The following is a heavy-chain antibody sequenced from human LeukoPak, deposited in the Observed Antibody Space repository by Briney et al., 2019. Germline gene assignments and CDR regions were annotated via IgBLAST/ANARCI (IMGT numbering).Heavy chain of an antibody. CDR2: IWYDGSNK. V-gene: IGHV3-33*01. D-gene: IGHD5-18*01. CDR3: ARDSEGIQLHLDY. J-gene: IGHJ4*02. Sequence: PGGSLRLSCAASGFTFSSYGMHWVRQAPGKGLEWVGVIWYDGSNKYYAHSVKGRFTISRDNSKNTLYLQMNSLRAEDTAVYYCARDSEGIQLHLDYWGQGTLVTVSS. CDR1: GFTFSSYG.